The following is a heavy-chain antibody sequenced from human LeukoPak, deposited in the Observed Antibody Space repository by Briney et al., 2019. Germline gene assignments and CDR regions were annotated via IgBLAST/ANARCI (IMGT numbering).Heavy chain of an antibody. Sequence: GGSLRLFCAASGFTVSSNYMSWVRQAPGKGLEWVSVIYSGGSTYYADSVKGRFTISRDNSKNTLYLQMNSLRAEDTAVYYCARVNSGSYYILDYWGRGTLVTVSS. V-gene: IGHV3-66*01. CDR3: ARVNSGSYYILDY. CDR2: IYSGGST. J-gene: IGHJ4*02. D-gene: IGHD1-26*01. CDR1: GFTVSSNY.